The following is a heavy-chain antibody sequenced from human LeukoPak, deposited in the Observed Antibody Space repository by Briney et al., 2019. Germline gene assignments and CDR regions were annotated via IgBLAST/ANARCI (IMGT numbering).Heavy chain of an antibody. CDR3: ARDMSEKYTADY. CDR2: ISFDGNTK. D-gene: IGHD1-1*01. CDR1: GFPFRTHA. J-gene: IGHJ4*02. V-gene: IGHV3-30*01. Sequence: GRSLRLSCAAYGFPFRTHAMHWVRQAPGKGLEWVAFISFDGNTKYYSDSVRGRFPISRDNSKNTVYLQMNSPRPEDTAVYYCARDMSEKYTADYWGQGTLVTVSS.